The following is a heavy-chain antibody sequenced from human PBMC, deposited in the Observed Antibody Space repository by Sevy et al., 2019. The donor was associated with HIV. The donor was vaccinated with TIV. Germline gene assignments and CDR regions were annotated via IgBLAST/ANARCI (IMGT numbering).Heavy chain of an antibody. V-gene: IGHV3-64D*09. Sequence: GGSLRLSCSASGFTFSGSALHWVRQAPGKGLEYASVISSSGSSAYYAESVRGRFTISRDNSKNTLYLQMRSLRAEDTAVYYCGKDSIFYDSSTGYRPFYYYGMDVWGQGTSVTVSS. CDR3: GKDSIFYDSSTGYRPFYYYGMDV. CDR1: GFTFSGSA. J-gene: IGHJ6*02. CDR2: ISSSGSSA. D-gene: IGHD3-3*01.